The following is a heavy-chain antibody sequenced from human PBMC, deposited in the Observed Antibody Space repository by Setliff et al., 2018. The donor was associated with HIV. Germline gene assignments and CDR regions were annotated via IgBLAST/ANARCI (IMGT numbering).Heavy chain of an antibody. V-gene: IGHV1-46*01. J-gene: IGHJ4*02. CDR2: INPSGGGT. Sequence: ASVKVSCKASGYSFTNYYMNWVRQAPGQGLEWMGIINPSGGGTTYAQKFQGRVTMTRDTSTDTHYMDLSSLTSEDTAVYYCVRGMTSYDSSGYSIPYYFDYWGQGTLVTVSS. D-gene: IGHD3-22*01. CDR3: VRGMTSYDSSGYSIPYYFDY. CDR1: GYSFTNYY.